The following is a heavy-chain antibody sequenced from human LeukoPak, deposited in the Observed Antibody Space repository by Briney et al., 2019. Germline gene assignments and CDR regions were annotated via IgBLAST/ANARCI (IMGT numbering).Heavy chain of an antibody. Sequence: ASVKVSCKASGYTFTSYYMHWVRQAPGQGLEWMGIINPSGGSTSYAQKFQGRVTMTRDTSTSTVYMELSSLRSEDMAVYYCAREWDYDILTGYYSDPLYYYYYGMDVWGQGTTVTVSS. J-gene: IGHJ6*02. CDR1: GYTFTSYY. D-gene: IGHD3-9*01. CDR2: INPSGGST. CDR3: AREWDYDILTGYYSDPLYYYYYGMDV. V-gene: IGHV1-46*01.